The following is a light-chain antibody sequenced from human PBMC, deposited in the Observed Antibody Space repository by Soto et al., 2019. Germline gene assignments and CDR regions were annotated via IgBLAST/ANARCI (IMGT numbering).Light chain of an antibody. CDR1: QSVSSW. CDR2: KAY. V-gene: IGKV1-5*03. J-gene: IGKJ1*01. Sequence: DIQMTQSPSTLSASVGDRVTITCRASQSVSSWLAWYQQKPGKAPNLLIYKAYNLESGVPSRFSGSGSGTEFTLTISSLQPDDFATYYCQQYNYYWTFGQGTTVEIK. CDR3: QQYNYYWT.